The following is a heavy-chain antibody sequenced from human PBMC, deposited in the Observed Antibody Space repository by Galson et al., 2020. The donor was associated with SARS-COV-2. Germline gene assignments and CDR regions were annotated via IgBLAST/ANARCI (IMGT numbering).Heavy chain of an antibody. Sequence: GGSLRLSCAASGFIFSTYHMNWVRQAPGKGLEWVSSISSANNFINYADSVRGRFTISRDNARNSLYLQMNSLRAEDTAVYYCARDPHGWDFDLWGRGTLVTVSS. CDR2: ISSANNFI. CDR1: GFIFSTYH. CDR3: ARDPHGWDFDL. V-gene: IGHV3-21*01. J-gene: IGHJ2*01.